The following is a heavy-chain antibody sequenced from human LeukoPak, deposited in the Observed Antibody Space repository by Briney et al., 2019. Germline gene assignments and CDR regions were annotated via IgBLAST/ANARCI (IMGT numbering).Heavy chain of an antibody. CDR2: FDPEDGET. D-gene: IGHD3-10*01. J-gene: IGHJ4*02. CDR1: GYTLTELS. CDR3: ATFMVRGVISFDY. Sequence: ASVKVSCKVSGYTLTELSMHWVRQAPGKGLGWMGGFDPEDGETIYAQKFQGRVTMTEDTSTDTAYIELSSLRSEDTAVYYCATFMVRGVISFDYWGQETLVTVSS. V-gene: IGHV1-24*01.